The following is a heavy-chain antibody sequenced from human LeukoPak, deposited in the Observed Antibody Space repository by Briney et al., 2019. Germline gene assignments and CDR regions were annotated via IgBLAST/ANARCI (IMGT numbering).Heavy chain of an antibody. CDR1: GFTFSSYE. CDR2: ISSSGSTI. J-gene: IGHJ4*02. Sequence: PGGSLRLSCAASGFTFSSYEMNWVRQAPGKGLEWVSYISSSGSTIYYADSVKGRFTISRDNAKNSLYLQMNSLRAEDTAVYYCARDPSPAYYYDSSGSLVGYWGQGTLVTVSS. CDR3: ARDPSPAYYYDSSGSLVGY. D-gene: IGHD3-22*01. V-gene: IGHV3-48*03.